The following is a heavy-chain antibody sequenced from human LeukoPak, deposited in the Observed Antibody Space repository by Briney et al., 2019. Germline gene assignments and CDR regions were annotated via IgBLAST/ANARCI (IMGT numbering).Heavy chain of an antibody. CDR2: IYYSGST. J-gene: IGHJ6*03. Sequence: SETLSLTCTVSGGSISSYYWSWIRQPPGKGLEWIGYIYYSGSTNCNPSLKSRVTMSVDTSKNQFSLKLSSVTAADTAVYYCARDLYGSGSYEYYYYYYMDVWGKGTTVTISS. V-gene: IGHV4-59*12. CDR1: GGSISSYY. D-gene: IGHD3-10*01. CDR3: ARDLYGSGSYEYYYYYYMDV.